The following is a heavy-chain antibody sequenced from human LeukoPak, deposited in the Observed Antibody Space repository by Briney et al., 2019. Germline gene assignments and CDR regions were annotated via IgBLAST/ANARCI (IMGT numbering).Heavy chain of an antibody. CDR1: GGSISSGSYY. D-gene: IGHD3-10*01. V-gene: IGHV4-61*02. J-gene: IGHJ5*02. CDR3: ARNLWFGDNWFDP. Sequence: SETLSLTCTVSGGSISSGSYYWSWIRQPAGKGLEWIGRIYTSGSTNYNPSLKSRVTISVDTSKNQFSLKLSSVTAADTAVYYCARNLWFGDNWFDPWGQGTLVTVSS. CDR2: IYTSGST.